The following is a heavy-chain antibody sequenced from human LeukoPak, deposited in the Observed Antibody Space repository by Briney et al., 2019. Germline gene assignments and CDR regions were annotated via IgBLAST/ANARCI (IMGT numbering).Heavy chain of an antibody. CDR3: ARELGVVVIGDAFDI. Sequence: GGSLRLSCAASGFTFSSYWMHWVRQAPGKGLVWVSRINTDGRSTSYADSVKGRFTISRDNAKNTLSQQMNSLSAEDTAVYYCARELGVVVIGDAFDIWGQGTMVTVSS. V-gene: IGHV3-74*01. CDR2: INTDGRST. D-gene: IGHD3-22*01. J-gene: IGHJ3*02. CDR1: GFTFSSYW.